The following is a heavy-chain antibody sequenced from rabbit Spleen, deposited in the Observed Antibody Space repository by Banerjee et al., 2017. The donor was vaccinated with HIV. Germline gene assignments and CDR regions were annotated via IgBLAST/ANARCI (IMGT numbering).Heavy chain of an antibody. CDR3: ARDIIVSGVFNL. D-gene: IGHD4-1*01. V-gene: IGHV1S45*01. CDR2: IYAGSSETT. Sequence: QEQLVEYGGDLVKPGASLTLTCTASGFSFNSNYYMCWVRQAPGKGLEWIACIYAGSSETTYYASWAKGRFTISKTSSTTVTLQMTSLTAADTATYFCARDIIVSGVFNLWGPGTLVTVS. CDR1: GFSFNSNYY. J-gene: IGHJ4*01.